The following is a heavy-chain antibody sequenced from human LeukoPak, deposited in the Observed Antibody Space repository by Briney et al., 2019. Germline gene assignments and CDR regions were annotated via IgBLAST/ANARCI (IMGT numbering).Heavy chain of an antibody. J-gene: IGHJ4*02. D-gene: IGHD4-17*01. CDR2: IKQDGSEK. CDR1: GFTFSSYS. CDR3: ARDRGDYFASHFGY. Sequence: GGSLRLSCAASGFTFSSYSMSWVRQAPGKGLEWVANIKQDGSEKYYVDSVKGRFTIFRDNAKNSLYLQMNSLRAEDTAVYYCARDRGDYFASHFGYWGQGTLVTVSS. V-gene: IGHV3-7*01.